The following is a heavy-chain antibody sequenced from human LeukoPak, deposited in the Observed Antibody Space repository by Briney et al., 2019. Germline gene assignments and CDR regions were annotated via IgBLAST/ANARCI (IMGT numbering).Heavy chain of an antibody. Sequence: PGGSLRLSCAVSGFRFSSFWMSWVRQAPGKGLEWVANIRQDGSDTSYDDPVRGRFTISRDNAKNSLYLQMHSLRDEDTAVYYCARRHYDLPSGQGYHLDFWGQGTLVTVSS. V-gene: IGHV3-7*05. D-gene: IGHD3-3*01. CDR3: ARRHYDLPSGQGYHLDF. J-gene: IGHJ4*02. CDR2: IRQDGSDT. CDR1: GFRFSSFW.